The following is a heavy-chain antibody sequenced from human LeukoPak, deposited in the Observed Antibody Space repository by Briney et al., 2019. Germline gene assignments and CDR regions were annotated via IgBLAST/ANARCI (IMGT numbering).Heavy chain of an antibody. D-gene: IGHD2-15*01. CDR2: ISAYNGNT. CDR1: GYTFTSYG. V-gene: IGHV1-18*01. Sequence: ASVKVSCKASGYTFTSYGISWVRQAPGQGLEWMGWISAYNGNTNHAQKLQGRVTMTTDTSTSTAYMELRSLRSDDTAVYYCARGGTDLVVVAATEVWFDPWGQGTLVTVSS. CDR3: ARGGTDLVVVAATEVWFDP. J-gene: IGHJ5*02.